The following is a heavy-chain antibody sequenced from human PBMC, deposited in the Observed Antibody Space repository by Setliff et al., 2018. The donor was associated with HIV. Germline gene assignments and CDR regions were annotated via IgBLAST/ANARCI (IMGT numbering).Heavy chain of an antibody. V-gene: IGHV3-15*01. Sequence: PGGSLRLSCAASGFTFSNAWMNWVRQAPGKGLEWVGRIKSKTDGGTTDYAAPVKGRFTISRDDSKNTLYLQINSLKTEDTAVYYCTTDDSRRRYYSDSYGYFSAEYLLHWGQGTLVTVSS. CDR1: GFTFSNAW. D-gene: IGHD3-22*01. J-gene: IGHJ1*01. CDR2: IKSKTDGGTT. CDR3: TTDDSRRRYYSDSYGYFSAEYLLH.